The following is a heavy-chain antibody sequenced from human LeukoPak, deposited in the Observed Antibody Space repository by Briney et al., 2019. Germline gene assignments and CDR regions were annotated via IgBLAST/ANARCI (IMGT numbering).Heavy chain of an antibody. J-gene: IGHJ4*02. V-gene: IGHV3-74*01. D-gene: IGHD6-13*01. CDR2: ISSDGSTT. CDR1: GFTFSTYW. Sequence: GGSLRLSCAASGFTFSTYWMHWVRQAPGKGLVWVSRISSDGSTTSYADSVKGRFTISRDNAKNTLYLQMNSLRAEDTALYYCASGGVWRIDYWGQGTLVTVSS. CDR3: ASGGVWRIDY.